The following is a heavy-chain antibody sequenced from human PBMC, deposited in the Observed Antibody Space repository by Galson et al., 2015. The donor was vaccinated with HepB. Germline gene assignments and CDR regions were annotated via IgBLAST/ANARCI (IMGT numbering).Heavy chain of an antibody. D-gene: IGHD3-22*01. CDR2: IKQDGSEK. J-gene: IGHJ2*01. Sequence: SLRLSCAASGFTFSSYWMSWVRQAPGKGLEWVANIKQDGSEKYYVDSVKGRFTISRGNAKNSLYLQMNSLRAEDTAVYYCARDFWNYYDSSGYYYFDLWGRGTLVTVSS. CDR1: GFTFSSYW. V-gene: IGHV3-7*03. CDR3: ARDFWNYYDSSGYYYFDL.